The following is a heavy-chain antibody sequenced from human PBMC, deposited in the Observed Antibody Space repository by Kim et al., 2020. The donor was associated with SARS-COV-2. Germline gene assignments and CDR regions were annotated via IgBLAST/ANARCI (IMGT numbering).Heavy chain of an antibody. D-gene: IGHD6-19*01. Sequence: GGSLRLSCAASGFTFSSYWMSWVRQAPGKGLEWVANIKQDGSEKYYVDSVKGRFTISRDNAKNSLYLQMNSLRAEDTAVYYCARVGGSGWVWRMNWFDPWGQGTLVTVSS. J-gene: IGHJ5*02. CDR2: IKQDGSEK. CDR1: GFTFSSYW. CDR3: ARVGGSGWVWRMNWFDP. V-gene: IGHV3-7*03.